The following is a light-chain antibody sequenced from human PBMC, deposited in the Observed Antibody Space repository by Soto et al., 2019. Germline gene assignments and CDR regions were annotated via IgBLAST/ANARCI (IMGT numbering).Light chain of an antibody. J-gene: IGLJ3*02. V-gene: IGLV2-8*01. CDR1: SSDVGGYNY. CDR2: EVS. Sequence: QSALTQPPSASGSPGQSVTISCTGSSSDVGGYNYVSWYQQHPGKAPKLMIYEVSKRPSGVPDRLAGSKSGNTASLTVSGVQGDDEADYYCSSYGGSNTVVFGGGTKLTVL. CDR3: SSYGGSNTVV.